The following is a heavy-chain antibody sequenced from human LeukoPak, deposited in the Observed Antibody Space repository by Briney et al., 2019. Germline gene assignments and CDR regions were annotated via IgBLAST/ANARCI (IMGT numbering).Heavy chain of an antibody. CDR2: INYSGST. V-gene: IGHV4-59*08. CDR1: GGSISTSY. Sequence: SETLSLTCTVSGGSISTSYWTWIRQPPGKGLEWIAYINYSGSTNYNPSLKSRVTISIHTSKNQFSLKLSSVTAADTAVYYCAKQSPDSSGWYDFDYWGQGTLVTVSS. J-gene: IGHJ4*02. CDR3: AKQSPDSSGWYDFDY. D-gene: IGHD6-19*01.